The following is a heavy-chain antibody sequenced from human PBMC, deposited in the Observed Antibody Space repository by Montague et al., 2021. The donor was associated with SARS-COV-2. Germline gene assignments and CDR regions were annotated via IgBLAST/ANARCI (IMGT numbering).Heavy chain of an antibody. J-gene: IGHJ2*01. D-gene: IGHD3/OR15-3a*01. V-gene: IGHV4-59*08. Sequence: SETLSLTCTVSRFSITSYYWSWVRQPPGKGLEWIGNVYYNGNTYYNSSLKRRVTMSADTSKNQFSLRVTSVTAADTAMYYCARLGLLPYYFDVWGLGALVTVSS. CDR1: RFSITSYY. CDR3: ARLGLLPYYFDV. CDR2: VYYNGNT.